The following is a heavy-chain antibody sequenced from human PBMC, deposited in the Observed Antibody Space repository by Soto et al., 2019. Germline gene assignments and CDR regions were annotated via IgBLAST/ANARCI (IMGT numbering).Heavy chain of an antibody. CDR2: ISAYNGNT. CDR1: GYTFTSYG. J-gene: IGHJ4*02. Sequence: GASVKVSCKASGYTFTSYGISWVRQAPGQGLEWMGWISAYNGNTNYAQKLQGRVTMTTDTSTSTAYMELRSLRSDDTAVYYCVVAAKPYYFDYWGQGTLVTVSS. CDR3: VVAAKPYYFDY. V-gene: IGHV1-18*01. D-gene: IGHD2-15*01.